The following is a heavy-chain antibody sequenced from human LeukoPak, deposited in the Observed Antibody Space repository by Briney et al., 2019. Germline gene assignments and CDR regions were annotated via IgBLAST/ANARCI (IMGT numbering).Heavy chain of an antibody. J-gene: IGHJ3*02. V-gene: IGHV3-23*01. Sequence: GGTLRLSCAASGFTFSSYGMSWVRQAPGKGLEWVSDISGSGGSTYYADSVKGRFTISRDNSKNTLYLQMNSLRAEDTAVYYCAKEHGGSSWYEDAFDIWGQGTMVTVSS. CDR2: ISGSGGST. CDR3: AKEHGGSSWYEDAFDI. D-gene: IGHD6-13*01. CDR1: GFTFSSYG.